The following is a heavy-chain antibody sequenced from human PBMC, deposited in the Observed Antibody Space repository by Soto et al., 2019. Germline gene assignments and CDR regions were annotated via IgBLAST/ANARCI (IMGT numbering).Heavy chain of an antibody. Sequence: GASVKVSCKASVGIFSSYTINWLRQAPGQGLEWLGWIIPIFGSANYAQKLQGRVTITADESTSTAYMELRSLSSEDTAVYYCARMSNTGMVTTRYYGMDVWGQGTTVTVSS. CDR2: IIPIFGSA. D-gene: IGHD5-18*01. J-gene: IGHJ6*02. CDR1: VGIFSSYT. V-gene: IGHV1-69*13. CDR3: ARMSNTGMVTTRYYGMDV.